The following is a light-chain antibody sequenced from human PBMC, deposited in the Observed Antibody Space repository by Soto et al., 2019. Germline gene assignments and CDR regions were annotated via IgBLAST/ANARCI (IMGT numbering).Light chain of an antibody. V-gene: IGLV2-14*01. CDR2: EVS. Sequence: QSALTQPASVSGSPGQSITISCTGTSRDVGGYDYVSWFQQHPGKAPKLMISEVSNRPSGVSNRFSGSKSGNTASLSISGLQAEDEADYYCTSYATSSIVVFGGGTKLTVL. CDR1: SRDVGGYDY. CDR3: TSYATSSIVV. J-gene: IGLJ2*01.